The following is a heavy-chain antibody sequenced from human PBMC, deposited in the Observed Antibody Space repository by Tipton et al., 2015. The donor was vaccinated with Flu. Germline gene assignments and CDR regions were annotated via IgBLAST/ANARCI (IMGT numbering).Heavy chain of an antibody. Sequence: TLSLTCTVSGYSISSGYYWGWVRRPPGKGLEWIGCIYPRGSTYYNPSLKSRVTISVDTSKNQVSLNLGPVTAADTAFYYCATEYRGGGNRYYFDYWGQGTLVTVSS. CDR3: ATEYRGGGNRYYFDY. D-gene: IGHD4-23*01. V-gene: IGHV4-38-2*02. J-gene: IGHJ4*02. CDR2: IYPRGST. CDR1: GYSISSGYY.